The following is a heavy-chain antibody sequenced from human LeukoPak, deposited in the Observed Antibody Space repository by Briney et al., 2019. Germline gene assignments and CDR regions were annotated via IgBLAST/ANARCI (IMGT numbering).Heavy chain of an antibody. Sequence: ASVKVSCKASGYTFTSYDVNWVRQATGQGLEWMGWTNPNSGNTGYAQKFQGRVTISRNTSITTAYMELSGLTSEDTAVYYCARRSLNGDSLHGFDPWGQGTLVTVSS. CDR3: ARRSLNGDSLHGFDP. V-gene: IGHV1-8*03. D-gene: IGHD4-17*01. CDR2: TNPNSGNT. CDR1: GYTFTSYD. J-gene: IGHJ5*02.